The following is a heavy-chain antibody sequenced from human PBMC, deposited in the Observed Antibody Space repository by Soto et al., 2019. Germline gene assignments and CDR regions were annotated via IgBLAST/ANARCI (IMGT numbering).Heavy chain of an antibody. CDR1: GFTFSSYA. V-gene: IGHV3-23*01. J-gene: IGHJ6*02. CDR3: AKRVTSKHLYYYYGMDV. D-gene: IGHD3-10*01. CDR2: ISGSGGST. Sequence: GGSLRLSCAASGFTFSSYAMSWVRQAPGKGLEWVSAISGSGGSTYYADSVKGRFTISRDNSKNTLYLQMNSLRAEDTAVYYCAKRVTSKHLYYYYGMDVWGQGTTVTVSS.